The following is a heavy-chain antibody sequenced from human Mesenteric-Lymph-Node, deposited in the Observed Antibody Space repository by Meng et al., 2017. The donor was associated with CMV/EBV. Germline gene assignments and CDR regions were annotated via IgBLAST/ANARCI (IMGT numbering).Heavy chain of an antibody. D-gene: IGHD3-3*01. J-gene: IGHJ4*02. CDR2: ISSSSSYI. V-gene: IGHV3-21*04. Sequence: GGSLRLSCAASGFTFSSYSMNWVRQAPGKGLEWVSSISSSSSYIYYADSVKGRFTISRDSAQNSLYLQMNSLRAEDTALYYCARHVYDFWSGYGIYFDYWGQGSLVTVSS. CDR1: GFTFSSYS. CDR3: ARHVYDFWSGYGIYFDY.